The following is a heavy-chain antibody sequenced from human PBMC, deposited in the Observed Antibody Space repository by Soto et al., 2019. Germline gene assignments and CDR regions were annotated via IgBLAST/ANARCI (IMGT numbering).Heavy chain of an antibody. Sequence: EVQLVESGGGLVKPGGSLRLSCAASGFTFSNAWMNWVRQGPGTGLEWVGRIKSKTDGGTTDYAAPVKGRYSISRDDSKNTFVLQMNGLKPESATLSYCATDLLPVHDAGGKKGSAPGGGGTRLTVS. V-gene: IGHV3-15*01. J-gene: IGHJ5*02. CDR1: GFTFSNAW. CDR2: IKSKTDGGTT. CDR3: ATDLLPVHDAGGKKGSAP. D-gene: IGHD2-15*01.